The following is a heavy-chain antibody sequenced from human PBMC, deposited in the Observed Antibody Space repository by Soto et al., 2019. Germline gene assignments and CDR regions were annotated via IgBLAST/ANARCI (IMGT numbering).Heavy chain of an antibody. V-gene: IGHV4-39*02. CDR1: GGSFGSSAYY. J-gene: IGHJ5*02. Sequence: SETLSLTCAVSGGSFGSSAYYWGWIRQAPGKGLEWIGSINYSGTTYYNPSLKSRVTISVDTSKNHFSLKLSSVTAADTALYYCSRRAPEGFDPWGQGTLVTVS. CDR2: INYSGTT. CDR3: SRRAPEGFDP.